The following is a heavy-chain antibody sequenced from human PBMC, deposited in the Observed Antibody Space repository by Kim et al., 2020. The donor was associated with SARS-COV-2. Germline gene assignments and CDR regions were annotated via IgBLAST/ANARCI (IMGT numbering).Heavy chain of an antibody. CDR1: GYTLTELS. CDR3: ATGGYYYGSGSYRIPYYGMDV. V-gene: IGHV1-24*01. CDR2: FDPEDGET. Sequence: ASVKVSCKVSGYTLTELSMHWVRQAPGKGLEWMGGFDPEDGETIYAQKFQGRVTMTEDTSTDTAYMELSSLRSEDTAVYYCATGGYYYGSGSYRIPYYGMDVWGPGATVTVSS. D-gene: IGHD3-10*01. J-gene: IGHJ6*02.